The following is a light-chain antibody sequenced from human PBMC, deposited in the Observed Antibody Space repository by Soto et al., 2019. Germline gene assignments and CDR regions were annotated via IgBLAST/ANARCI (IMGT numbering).Light chain of an antibody. Sequence: IVLPQYPGTLSLSPGERATLSCRASQSVSGSYLAWYQQKPGQAPRLLIYGASTRAAGIPDRFSGSGSGTEFTLTISGLQSDDFAVYYCQQFNNWPPWTFGQGTKVDIK. J-gene: IGKJ1*01. CDR1: QSVSGSY. CDR3: QQFNNWPPWT. CDR2: GAS. V-gene: IGKV3-15*01.